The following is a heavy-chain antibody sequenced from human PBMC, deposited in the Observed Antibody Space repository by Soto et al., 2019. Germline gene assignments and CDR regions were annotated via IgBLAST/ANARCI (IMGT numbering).Heavy chain of an antibody. D-gene: IGHD5-12*01. Sequence: XDSLNLSWQCSGYSCTSYLIGLVLPMPGKGPEWMGIIYPGDSDTRYSPSFQGQVTISADKSISTAYLQWSSLKASDTAMYYCARPGGDGYNFLIGYWGQGTLVTVSS. CDR2: IYPGDSDT. V-gene: IGHV5-51*01. CDR1: GYSCTSYL. J-gene: IGHJ4*02. CDR3: ARPGGDGYNFLIGY.